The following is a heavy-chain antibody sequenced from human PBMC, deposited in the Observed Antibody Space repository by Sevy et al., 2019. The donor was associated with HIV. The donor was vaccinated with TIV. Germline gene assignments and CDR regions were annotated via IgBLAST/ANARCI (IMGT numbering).Heavy chain of an antibody. CDR1: GFTFSSYA. CDR2: ISYDGSNI. V-gene: IGHV3-30*04. J-gene: IGHJ4*02. CDR3: AKTLLPADVLFDY. Sequence: GGSLRLSCQASGFTFSSYAMHWVRQAPGKGLEWVAVISYDGSNIYYGDSVKGRFTISRDNAKNTLYLQMNSLRIEDTAVYYCAKTLLPADVLFDYWGQGTLVTVSS.